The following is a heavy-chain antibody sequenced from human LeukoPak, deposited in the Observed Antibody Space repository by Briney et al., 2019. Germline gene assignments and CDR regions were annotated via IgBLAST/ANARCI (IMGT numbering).Heavy chain of an antibody. J-gene: IGHJ2*01. D-gene: IGHD3-3*02. CDR1: GFTVSTNY. V-gene: IGHV3-53*01. Sequence: GGSLRLSCAASGFTVSTNYMNWVRQAPGKGLEWISILYSGSSTYYADSVEGRFIVSRDSSKNTLSLQMNDLRAEDTAVYYCARVADHFHWYLDLWGRGTLVTVSS. CDR3: ARVADHFHWYLDL. CDR2: LYSGSST.